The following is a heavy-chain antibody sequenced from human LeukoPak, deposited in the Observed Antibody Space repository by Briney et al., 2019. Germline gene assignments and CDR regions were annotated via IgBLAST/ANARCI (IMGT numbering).Heavy chain of an antibody. Sequence: ASVKVSCKASGYTFTSYYMHWVRQAPGQGLEWMGIINPSGGSTSYAQKFQGRVTMTTDMSTSTVYMELSSLRSEDTAVYYCARGIGDRFRLQHVIDYWGQGALVTVSS. CDR2: INPSGGST. D-gene: IGHD2-21*02. CDR1: GYTFTSYY. CDR3: ARGIGDRFRLQHVIDY. V-gene: IGHV1-46*01. J-gene: IGHJ4*02.